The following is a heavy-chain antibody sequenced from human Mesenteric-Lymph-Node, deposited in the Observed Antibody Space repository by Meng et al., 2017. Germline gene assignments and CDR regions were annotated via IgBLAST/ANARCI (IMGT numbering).Heavy chain of an antibody. CDR3: ARDGVSYNMVRQGSY. Sequence: ASVKVSCKASGYMFSSFGISWVRQAPGQGLEWMGWVSTYNGNTIYAQRFQGRVTMTTDTSTSTVYMELTSLRSDDTAVYYCARDGVSYNMVRQGSYWGPGTLVTVSS. J-gene: IGHJ4*02. CDR2: VSTYNGNT. V-gene: IGHV1-18*04. D-gene: IGHD3-10*01. CDR1: GYMFSSFG.